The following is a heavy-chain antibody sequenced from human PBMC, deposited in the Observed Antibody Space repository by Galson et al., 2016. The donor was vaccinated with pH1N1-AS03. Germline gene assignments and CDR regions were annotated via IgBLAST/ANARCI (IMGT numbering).Heavy chain of an antibody. CDR2: VYHSGTT. Sequence: SETLSLTCTVSGDSMSGYYWTWIRQPPGKGLEWTGFVYHSGTTNYNPSLKSRVTNSIDTSRTQFSLRLTSVTAAATAVYYCARGAREGYNFHKRGVYFDNWGLGRLATVSS. J-gene: IGHJ4*02. CDR3: ARGAREGYNFHKRGVYFDN. CDR1: GDSMSGYY. D-gene: IGHD5-24*01. V-gene: IGHV4-59*01.